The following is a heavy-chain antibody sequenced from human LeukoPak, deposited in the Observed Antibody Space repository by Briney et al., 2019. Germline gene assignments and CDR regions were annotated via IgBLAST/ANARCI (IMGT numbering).Heavy chain of an antibody. Sequence: PGGSLRLSCAASGFTFDDYAMYWVRQAPGKGLEWVSLISGDGGTTFYADSVKGRFTISRDNSKDSLYLQMNSLRTEDTALYYCAKDVSVHHEFSYSYYGMDVWGLGTTVTVS. CDR2: ISGDGGTT. D-gene: IGHD1-1*01. CDR3: AKDVSVHHEFSYSYYGMDV. J-gene: IGHJ6*02. V-gene: IGHV3-43*02. CDR1: GFTFDDYA.